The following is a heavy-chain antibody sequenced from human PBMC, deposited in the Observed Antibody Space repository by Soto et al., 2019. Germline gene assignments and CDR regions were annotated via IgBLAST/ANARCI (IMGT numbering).Heavy chain of an antibody. CDR3: PEGGPHALADRALAAAGCYNYGMEV. CDR1: GFTFSSYA. Sequence: WTLGLSCTASGFTFSSYAMSWVRQAPGKGLEWVSAISGSGGSTYYADSVKGRFTISRDNSKNTLYLQMNSLRAEDTAGYYCPEGGPHALADRALAAAGCYNYGMEVWCQGTT. D-gene: IGHD6-13*01. CDR2: ISGSGGST. J-gene: IGHJ6*02. V-gene: IGHV3-23*01.